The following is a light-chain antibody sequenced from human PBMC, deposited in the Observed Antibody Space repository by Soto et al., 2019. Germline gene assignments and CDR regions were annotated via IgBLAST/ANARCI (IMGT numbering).Light chain of an antibody. CDR3: QQYASFPWT. J-gene: IGKJ1*01. Sequence: GDRVTLTCRASHSISGWLAWYQQKPATAPKLLIYDASSLESGVPSRFSGSGSGTEFTLTIRGLQPGDFATYYCQQYASFPWTSGQGTKVDIK. CDR1: HSISGW. V-gene: IGKV1-5*01. CDR2: DAS.